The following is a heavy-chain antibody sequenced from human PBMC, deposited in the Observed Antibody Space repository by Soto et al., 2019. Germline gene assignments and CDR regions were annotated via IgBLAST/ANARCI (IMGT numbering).Heavy chain of an antibody. CDR1: GFTFDDYA. Sequence: EVQLVESGGGLVQPGRSLRLSCAASGFTFDDYAMHWVRQAPGKGLEWVSGISWNSGSIGYADSVKGRFTISRDNAKNSLYLQMNSLRAEDTALYYCAKAVVRGVGGQYYFDYWGQGTLVTVSS. J-gene: IGHJ4*02. D-gene: IGHD3-10*01. CDR3: AKAVVRGVGGQYYFDY. V-gene: IGHV3-9*01. CDR2: ISWNSGSI.